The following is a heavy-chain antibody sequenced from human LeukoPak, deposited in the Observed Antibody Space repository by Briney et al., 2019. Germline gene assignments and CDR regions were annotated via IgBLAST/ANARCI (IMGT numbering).Heavy chain of an antibody. Sequence: GGSLRLSCTASGFTFGDYAMGWVRQAPGKGLEWVGFIRSKAYGGTPEYAASVKGRFTISRDDSKSIAYLQMDSLKTEDTAVYYCTREPPYYDSSGYYFGYYYGMDVWGQGTTVTVSS. D-gene: IGHD3-22*01. CDR1: GFTFGDYA. CDR3: TREPPYYDSSGYYFGYYYGMDV. J-gene: IGHJ6*02. CDR2: IRSKAYGGTP. V-gene: IGHV3-49*04.